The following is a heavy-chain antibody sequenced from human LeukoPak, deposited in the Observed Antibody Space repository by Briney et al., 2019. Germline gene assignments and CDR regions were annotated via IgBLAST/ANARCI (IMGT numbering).Heavy chain of an antibody. CDR3: VRTYGSTWSYFDY. D-gene: IGHD6-13*01. CDR2: ISWNSGRI. Sequence: GGSLRLSCAASGFTFDDYAMHWVRQAPGKGPEWVSSISWNSGRIAYADSVRGRFTISRDNAKNSLYLQMNSLRAEDTALYYCVRTYGSTWSYFDYWGQGSLVTVSS. CDR1: GFTFDDYA. J-gene: IGHJ4*02. V-gene: IGHV3-9*01.